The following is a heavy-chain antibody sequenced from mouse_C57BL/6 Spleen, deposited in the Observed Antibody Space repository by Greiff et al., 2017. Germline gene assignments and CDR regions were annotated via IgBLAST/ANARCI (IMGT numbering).Heavy chain of an antibody. Sequence: EVKLQESGGGLVKPGGSLKLSCAASGFTFSSYTMSWVRQTPEKRLEWVATISGGGGNTYYPDSVKGRFTISRDNAKNTLYLQMSSLRSEDTALYYCARPFYDGYSPFADWGQGTLVTVSA. CDR1: GFTFSSYT. J-gene: IGHJ3*01. D-gene: IGHD2-3*01. CDR3: ARPFYDGYSPFAD. V-gene: IGHV5-9*01. CDR2: ISGGGGNT.